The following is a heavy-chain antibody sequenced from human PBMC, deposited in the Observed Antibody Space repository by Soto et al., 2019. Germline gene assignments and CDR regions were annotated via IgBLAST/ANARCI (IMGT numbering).Heavy chain of an antibody. CDR2: VYSGGDT. Sequence: SETLSLTCTVSGGSISNHFWSWIRQPAGKRLEWVGRVYSGGDTIYNPSLESRVIMSVDTSNNQSSLKLRSVTAADTAVYYCARDTVWSGFYSHFDYWGQGILVTVSS. CDR3: ARDTVWSGFYSHFDY. D-gene: IGHD3-3*01. CDR1: GGSISNHF. V-gene: IGHV4-4*07. J-gene: IGHJ4*02.